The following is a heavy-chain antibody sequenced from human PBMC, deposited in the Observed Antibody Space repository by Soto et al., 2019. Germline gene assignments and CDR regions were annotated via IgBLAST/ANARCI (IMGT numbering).Heavy chain of an antibody. CDR3: AHSLIAARPDYFDY. D-gene: IGHD6-6*01. CDR1: GFSLSNSGVG. CDR2: IYWNDDK. Sequence: SGPTLVNPTQTLTLTCTFSGFSLSNSGVGVGWNRQPPGKALEWRALIYWNDDKRYSPSLKSRLTITKDTSKNQVVLTMTNMDPVDTATYYCAHSLIAARPDYFDYWGQGTLVTVSS. V-gene: IGHV2-5*01. J-gene: IGHJ4*02.